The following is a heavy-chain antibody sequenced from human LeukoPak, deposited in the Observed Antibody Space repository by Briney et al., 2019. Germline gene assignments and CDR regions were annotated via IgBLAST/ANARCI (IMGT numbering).Heavy chain of an antibody. CDR3: ARLIVVVPAALYGGNGMDV. CDR1: GFTFSSYW. CDR2: IKQDGSEK. Sequence: GGSLRLSCAASGFTFSSYWMSWVRQAPGKGLEWVANIKQDGSEKYYVDSVKGRFTISRDNAKNSLYLQMNSLRAEDTAVYYCARLIVVVPAALYGGNGMDVWGQGTTVTVSS. D-gene: IGHD2-2*01. J-gene: IGHJ6*02. V-gene: IGHV3-7*04.